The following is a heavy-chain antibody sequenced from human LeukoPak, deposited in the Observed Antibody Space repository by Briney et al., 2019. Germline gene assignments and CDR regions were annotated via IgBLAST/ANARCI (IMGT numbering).Heavy chain of an antibody. CDR1: GFTFTGYY. J-gene: IGHJ4*02. D-gene: IGHD6-19*01. V-gene: IGHV1-2*02. Sequence: GASVKVSCKASGFTFTGYYMLWVRLAPGQGLEWMGWINPNSGGTNYAQKFQGRVTMTRDTSISTAYMELSRLRSDDTAVYYCARGFTYSSGCGYWGQGTLFTVSS. CDR3: ARGFTYSSGCGY. CDR2: INPNSGGT.